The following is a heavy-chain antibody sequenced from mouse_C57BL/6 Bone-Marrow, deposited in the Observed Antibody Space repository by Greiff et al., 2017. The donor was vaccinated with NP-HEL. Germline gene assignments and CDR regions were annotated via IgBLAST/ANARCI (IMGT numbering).Heavy chain of an antibody. CDR3: AREGNWDEDWYFDV. D-gene: IGHD4-1*01. V-gene: IGHV1-69*01. CDR1: GYTFTSYW. Sequence: QVQLQQSGAELVMPGASVKLSCKASGYTFTSYWMHWVKQRPGQGLEWIGEIDPSDSYNNYNQKFKGKSTLTVDKSSSTAYMQLSSLTSEDSAVYYCAREGNWDEDWYFDVWGTGTTVTVSS. CDR2: IDPSDSYN. J-gene: IGHJ1*03.